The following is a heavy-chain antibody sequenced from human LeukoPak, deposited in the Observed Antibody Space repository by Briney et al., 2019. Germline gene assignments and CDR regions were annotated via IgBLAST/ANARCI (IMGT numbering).Heavy chain of an antibody. CDR1: GGTFSSFA. V-gene: IGHV1-18*01. CDR3: ARLRSIGASGHDASDT. D-gene: IGHD6-13*01. J-gene: IGHJ3*02. CDR2: ISTFNGYT. Sequence: ASVKVSCKASGGTFSSFAISWVRQAPGQGLEWVGWISTFNGYTNSAPKLQGRVSMTTDTSTSTAYMELRNLRSDDTAVYYCARLRSIGASGHDASDTWGQGTVLTVSS.